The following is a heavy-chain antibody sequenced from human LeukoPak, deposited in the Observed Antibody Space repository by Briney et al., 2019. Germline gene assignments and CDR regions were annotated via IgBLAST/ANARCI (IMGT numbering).Heavy chain of an antibody. CDR3: ARDIAAAGIFLTSTDY. CDR1: GYTFTGYY. CDR2: INPNSGGT. V-gene: IGHV1-2*02. D-gene: IGHD6-13*01. J-gene: IGHJ4*02. Sequence: GASVKVSCKASGYTFTGYYMHWVRQAPGQGLEWMGWINPNSGGTNYAQKFQGRVTMTRDTSISTAYMELSRLRSDDTAVYYCARDIAAAGIFLTSTDYWGQGTLVTVSS.